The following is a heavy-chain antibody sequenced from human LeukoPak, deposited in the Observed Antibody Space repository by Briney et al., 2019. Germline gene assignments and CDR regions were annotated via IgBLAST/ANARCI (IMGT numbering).Heavy chain of an antibody. J-gene: IGHJ4*02. D-gene: IGHD6-13*01. Sequence: SETLSLTCSVSGGSINSHYWSWIRQSPGKGLEWIGYVFNGGSTNYNPSLKSRVTMSLDTSRDQFSLRLSSVTTADTAIYYCASRPAGSTWYGVFDYWSQGTLVSVSS. CDR3: ASRPAGSTWYGVFDY. CDR2: VFNGGST. V-gene: IGHV4-59*11. CDR1: GGSINSHY.